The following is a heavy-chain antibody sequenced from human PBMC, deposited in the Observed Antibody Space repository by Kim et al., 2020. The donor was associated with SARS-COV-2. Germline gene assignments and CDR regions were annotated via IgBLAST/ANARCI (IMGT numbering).Heavy chain of an antibody. Sequence: GGSLRLSCAASGFTFSNAWMSWVRQAPGKGLEWVGRIKSKTDGGTTDYAAPVKGRFTISRDDSKNTLYLQMNSLKTEDTAVYYCTTPADYYGSGSDYYYGMDVWGQGTTVTVSS. V-gene: IGHV3-15*01. J-gene: IGHJ6*02. D-gene: IGHD3-10*01. CDR2: IKSKTDGGTT. CDR1: GFTFSNAW. CDR3: TTPADYYGSGSDYYYGMDV.